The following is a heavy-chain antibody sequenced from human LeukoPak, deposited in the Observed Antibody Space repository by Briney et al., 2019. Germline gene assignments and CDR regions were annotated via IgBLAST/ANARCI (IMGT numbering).Heavy chain of an antibody. D-gene: IGHD6-19*01. CDR1: GFTFSSYA. Sequence: PGGSLRLSCAASGFTFSSYAMSWIRQAPGKGLEWVSAISGSGGSTYYADSVKGRFTISRDNSKNTLYLQMNSLRAEDTAVYYCAKDRSGWYYFDYWGQGTLVTVSS. V-gene: IGHV3-23*01. CDR3: AKDRSGWYYFDY. J-gene: IGHJ4*02. CDR2: ISGSGGST.